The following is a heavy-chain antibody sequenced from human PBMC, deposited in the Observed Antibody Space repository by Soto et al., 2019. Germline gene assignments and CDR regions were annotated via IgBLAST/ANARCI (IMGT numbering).Heavy chain of an antibody. Sequence: PSATLSLTCTVSGDSISSSNSHWGWTRQPPGKGLEYIGSVYYGGAIFYSGNIYYNPSLKSRVTISVDTSKNQFSLRLSSVTAADTGVYYCVRYDRINMKPYSPEGFHIWGQGTMVTVSS. V-gene: IGHV4-39*01. J-gene: IGHJ3*02. CDR3: VRYDRINMKPYSPEGFHI. CDR1: GDSISSSNSH. D-gene: IGHD3-3*02. CDR2: VYYGGAIFYSGNI.